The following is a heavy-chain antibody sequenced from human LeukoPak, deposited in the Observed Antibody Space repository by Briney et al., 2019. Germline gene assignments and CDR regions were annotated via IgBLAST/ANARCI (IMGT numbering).Heavy chain of an antibody. D-gene: IGHD3-3*01. J-gene: IGHJ4*02. V-gene: IGHV4-59*01. CDR3: ARDFTYDFWSGYGY. Sequence: SETLSLTCTVSGGSISSYYWSWIRQPPGKERNGFGYIYYTGSTNYSPSLKSRVTMSVDTSMNQFSLKLSSVTAADTAVYYCARDFTYDFWSGYGYWGQGTLVTVSS. CDR1: GGSISSYY. CDR2: IYYTGST.